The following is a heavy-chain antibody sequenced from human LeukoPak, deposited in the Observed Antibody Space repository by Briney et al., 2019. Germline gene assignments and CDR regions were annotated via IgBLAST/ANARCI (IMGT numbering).Heavy chain of an antibody. J-gene: IGHJ4*02. Sequence: QPGGSLRLSCAASGFTFDDYTMHWVRQAPGKGLEWVSLISWDGGSTYYADSVKGRFTISRDNSKNSLYLQMNSLRTEDTALYYCAKEGHNYDILTGEPYYFDYWGQGTLVTVSS. CDR2: ISWDGGST. V-gene: IGHV3-43*01. CDR3: AKEGHNYDILTGEPYYFDY. D-gene: IGHD3-9*01. CDR1: GFTFDDYT.